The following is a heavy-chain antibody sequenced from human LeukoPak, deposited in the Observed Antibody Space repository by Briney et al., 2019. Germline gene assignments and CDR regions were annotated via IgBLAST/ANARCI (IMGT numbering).Heavy chain of an antibody. D-gene: IGHD3-3*01. CDR2: IIPMFGTA. V-gene: IGHV1-69*01. J-gene: IGHJ3*02. CDR3: ASLLRPGITYDAFDI. CDR1: GGTFSSYA. Sequence: SVKVSCKACGGTFSSYAISWVRQAPGQGLEWMGGIIPMFGTANYAQKFQGRVTITADESTSTAYMELSSLRSEDTAVYYCASLLRPGITYDAFDIWGQGTMVTVSS.